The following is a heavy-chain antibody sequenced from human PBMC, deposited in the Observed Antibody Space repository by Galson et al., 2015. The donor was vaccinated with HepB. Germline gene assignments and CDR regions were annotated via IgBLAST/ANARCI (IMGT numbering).Heavy chain of an antibody. D-gene: IGHD2-15*01. CDR2: ISGSGGST. V-gene: IGHV3-23*01. CDR1: GFTFSSYA. CDR3: ADDLGYCSGGSCYADKY. J-gene: IGHJ4*02. Sequence: SLRLSCAASGFTFSSYAMSWVRQAPGKGLEWVSAISGSGGSTYYADSVKGRFTISRDNSKNTLYLQMNSLRAEDTAVYYCADDLGYCSGGSCYADKYWGQGTLVTVSS.